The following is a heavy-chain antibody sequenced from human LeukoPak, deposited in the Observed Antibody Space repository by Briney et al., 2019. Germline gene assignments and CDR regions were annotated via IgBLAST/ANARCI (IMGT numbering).Heavy chain of an antibody. V-gene: IGHV1-46*01. J-gene: IGHJ5*02. CDR2: INPSGGST. CDR3: ARDRRGYSYGFPAFWFDP. CDR1: GYTFTSYY. Sequence: ASVEVSCKASGYTFTSYYMHWVRQAPGQGLEWMGIINPSGGSTSYAQKFQGRVTMTRDTSTSTVYMELSSLRSEDTAVYYCARDRRGYSYGFPAFWFDPWGQGTLVTVSS. D-gene: IGHD5-18*01.